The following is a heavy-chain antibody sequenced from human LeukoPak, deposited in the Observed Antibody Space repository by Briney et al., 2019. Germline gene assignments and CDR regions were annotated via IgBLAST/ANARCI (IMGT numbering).Heavy chain of an antibody. J-gene: IGHJ4*02. D-gene: IGHD5-18*01. Sequence: GGSLRLSCAASGVTFSSYSMNWVRQAPGKGLEWVSSISSSSSDIYYADSVKGRFTISRDNAKNSLYLKMNSLRAEDTAVYYCAMLYSYGFGGVDYWGQGTLVTVSS. V-gene: IGHV3-21*01. CDR2: ISSSSSDI. CDR3: AMLYSYGFGGVDY. CDR1: GVTFSSYS.